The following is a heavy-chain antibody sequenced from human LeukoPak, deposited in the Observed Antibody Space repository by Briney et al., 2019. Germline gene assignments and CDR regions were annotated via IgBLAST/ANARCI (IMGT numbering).Heavy chain of an antibody. J-gene: IGHJ5*02. Sequence: SETLSLTCTVTGGSISSSSYYWGWIRQPPGTGLEWIGYIYYSGSTNYNPSLKSRVTISVDTSKNQFSLKLSSVTAADTAVYYCARVYWRWFDPWGQGTLVTVSS. CDR2: IYYSGST. CDR3: ARVYWRWFDP. CDR1: GGSISSSSYY. V-gene: IGHV4-61*05. D-gene: IGHD2-8*01.